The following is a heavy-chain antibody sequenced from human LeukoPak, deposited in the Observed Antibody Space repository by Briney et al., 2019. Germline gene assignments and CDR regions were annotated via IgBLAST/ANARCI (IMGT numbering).Heavy chain of an antibody. J-gene: IGHJ4*02. D-gene: IGHD1-26*01. CDR1: GFSFSNYW. V-gene: IGHV3-7*01. CDR3: AKSIQGGTYYSFDY. Sequence: PGGSLRLSCAASGFSFSNYWMSWVRQAPGKGLEWEANIKKDGSENYYVDSVKGRFTISRDNAKNSLYLQMNTLRAEDTAVYYCAKSIQGGTYYSFDYWGQGTLVTVSS. CDR2: IKKDGSEN.